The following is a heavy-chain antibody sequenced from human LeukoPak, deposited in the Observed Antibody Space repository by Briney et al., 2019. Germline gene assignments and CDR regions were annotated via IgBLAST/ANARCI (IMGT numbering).Heavy chain of an antibody. V-gene: IGHV4-39*07. CDR2: IKDGGIT. CDR1: GGSISGSTYY. Sequence: SETLSLTCTVSGGSISGSTYYWGWVCQPPGKGLEWIGEIKDGGITNYNPSLKSRVTISSDTSKNQLSLRLTSATAADTAIYYCVRGLSGVVADYWGQGSLVTVSS. CDR3: VRGLSGVVADY. J-gene: IGHJ4*02. D-gene: IGHD3-10*01.